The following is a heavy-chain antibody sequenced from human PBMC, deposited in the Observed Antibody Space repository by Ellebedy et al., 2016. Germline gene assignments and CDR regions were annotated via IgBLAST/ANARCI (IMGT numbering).Heavy chain of an antibody. CDR1: GGTFSSYA. D-gene: IGHD1-26*01. V-gene: IGHV1-69*04. CDR3: AGMSGSYSDLDY. Sequence: ASVKVSCKASGGTFSSYAISWVRQAPGQGLEWMGRIIPILGIANYAQKFQGRVTITADKSTSTAYMELSSLRSEDTAVYYSAGMSGSYSDLDYWGQGTLVTVSS. CDR2: IIPILGIA. J-gene: IGHJ4*02.